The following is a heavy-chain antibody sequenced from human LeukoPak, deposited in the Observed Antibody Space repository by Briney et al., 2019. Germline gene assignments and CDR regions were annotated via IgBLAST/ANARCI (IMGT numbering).Heavy chain of an antibody. Sequence: GGSLRLSCAASGFTFSSYTMHCVRQAPGKGLEWVALISYGGSNKYYADSVKGRFTISRDNSKNTLYLQMNSLRAEDTAVYYCAKGDYDYVWGSYRKFDYWGQGTLVTVSS. CDR1: GFTFSSYT. CDR3: AKGDYDYVWGSYRKFDY. J-gene: IGHJ4*02. V-gene: IGHV3-30*04. CDR2: ISYGGSNK. D-gene: IGHD3-16*02.